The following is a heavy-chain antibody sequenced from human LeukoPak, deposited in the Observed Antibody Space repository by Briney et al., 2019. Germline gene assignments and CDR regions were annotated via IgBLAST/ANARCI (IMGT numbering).Heavy chain of an antibody. CDR2: VGGSGGST. V-gene: IGHV3-23*01. D-gene: IGHD4-17*01. CDR1: GFTFSSYA. Sequence: GGSLRLSCAASGFTFSSYAMSWVRQAPGKGLERVSGVGGSGGSTYYADSVKGRFTISKGNAKNSLYLQMNSLRAEDTAVYYCARAGGSTVSHSDYWGQGTLVTVSS. J-gene: IGHJ4*02. CDR3: ARAGGSTVSHSDY.